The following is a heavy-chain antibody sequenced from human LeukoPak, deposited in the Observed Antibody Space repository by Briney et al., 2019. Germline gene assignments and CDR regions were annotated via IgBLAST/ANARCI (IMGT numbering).Heavy chain of an antibody. D-gene: IGHD3-22*01. V-gene: IGHV3-9*01. J-gene: IGHJ4*02. Sequence: GGSLRLSCAASGFTFDDYAMHWVRQAPGKGLEWVSDISWNSGTIGYADSVKGRFTISRDNSKNTLYLQMNSLRAEDTAVYYCAKPDYYDSSDFDYWGQGTLVTVSS. CDR3: AKPDYYDSSDFDY. CDR2: ISWNSGTI. CDR1: GFTFDDYA.